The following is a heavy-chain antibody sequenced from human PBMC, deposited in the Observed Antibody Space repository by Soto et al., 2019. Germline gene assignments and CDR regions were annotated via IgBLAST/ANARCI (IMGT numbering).Heavy chain of an antibody. D-gene: IGHD3-16*01. V-gene: IGHV3-11*01. CDR1: GFNFSDYY. CDR2: ILSLESHK. CDR3: ATGLKDASNRPSFDS. J-gene: IGHJ4*02. Sequence: GGSLRLSCSGSGFNFSDYYMNWIRQTPVKGLEWVSSILSLESHKYYAASMMGRFSISRDNAKKSLFLQMNNLRAEDTGTYFCATGLKDASNRPSFDSWGPGTPVTVSS.